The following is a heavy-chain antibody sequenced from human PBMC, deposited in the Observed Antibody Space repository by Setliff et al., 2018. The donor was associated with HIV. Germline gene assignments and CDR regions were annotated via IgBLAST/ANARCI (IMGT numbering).Heavy chain of an antibody. Sequence: SVKVSCKASGGTFSSYVISWVQQAPGQGPEWMGGIIPMYGVANYAQKFQGRVTITTDESTSTAYMELSSLRSEDTAVYYCALPYCGGGNCWSSASLPPAGWFDPWGQGTLVTVSS. V-gene: IGHV1-69*05. D-gene: IGHD2-15*01. J-gene: IGHJ5*02. CDR2: IIPMYGVA. CDR3: ALPYCGGGNCWSSASLPPAGWFDP. CDR1: GGTFSSYV.